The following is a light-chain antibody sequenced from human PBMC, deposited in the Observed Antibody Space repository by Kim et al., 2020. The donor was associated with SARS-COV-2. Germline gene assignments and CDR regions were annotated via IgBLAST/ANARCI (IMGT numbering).Light chain of an antibody. V-gene: IGLV3-1*01. CDR3: QAWDSSTVV. CDR1: KLGDKY. Sequence: VSPGHTATITCAGDKLGDKYACWYQQKPGPSPVVGIYQDSKRPSGIPERFSGSNSGNTATLTISGTQAMDEADYYCQAWDSSTVVFGGGTQLTVL. CDR2: QDS. J-gene: IGLJ2*01.